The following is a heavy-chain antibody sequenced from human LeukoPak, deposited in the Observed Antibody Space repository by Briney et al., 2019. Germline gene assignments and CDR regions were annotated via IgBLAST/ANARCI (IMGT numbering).Heavy chain of an antibody. Sequence: SETLSLTCTVSGGSISSYYWSWIRQPPGKGLEWIGYIYYSGSTNYNPSLKSRVTISVDTSENQFSLKLSSVTAADTAVYYCARTYYDILTGYYPYWYFDLWGRGTLVTVSS. CDR3: ARTYYDILTGYYPYWYFDL. V-gene: IGHV4-59*01. CDR1: GGSISSYY. D-gene: IGHD3-9*01. J-gene: IGHJ2*01. CDR2: IYYSGST.